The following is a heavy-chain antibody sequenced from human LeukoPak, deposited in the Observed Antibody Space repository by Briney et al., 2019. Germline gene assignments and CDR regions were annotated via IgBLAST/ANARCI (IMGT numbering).Heavy chain of an antibody. V-gene: IGHV4-38-2*02. CDR3: AREFDY. CDR2: IYHSGST. CDR1: GYSISSGYY. J-gene: IGHJ4*02. Sequence: SETLSLTCTVSGYSISSGYYWGWIRQPPGKGLEWIGSIYHSGSTYYNPSLKSRVTISVDTSKNQFSLKLSSVTAADTAVYYCAREFDYWGQGTLVTVSS.